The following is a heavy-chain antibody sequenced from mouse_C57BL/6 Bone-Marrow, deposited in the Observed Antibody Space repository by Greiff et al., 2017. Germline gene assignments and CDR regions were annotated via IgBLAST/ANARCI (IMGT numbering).Heavy chain of an antibody. D-gene: IGHD1-2*01. V-gene: IGHV1-26*01. CDR3: ARSGLIRPYYYAMDY. Sequence: EVKLQQSGPELVKPGASVKISCKASGYTFTDYYMNWVKQSHGKSLEWIGDINPNNGGTSYNQKFKGKATLTVDKSSSTAYMELRSLTSEDSAVYYCARSGLIRPYYYAMDYWGQGTSVTVSS. CDR2: INPNNGGT. CDR1: GYTFTDYY. J-gene: IGHJ4*01.